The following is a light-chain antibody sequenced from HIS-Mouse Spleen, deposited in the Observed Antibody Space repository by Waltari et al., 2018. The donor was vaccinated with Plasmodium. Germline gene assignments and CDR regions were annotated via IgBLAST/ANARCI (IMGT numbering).Light chain of an antibody. J-gene: IGLJ3*02. Sequence: SYELTQPPSVSVSPGQTARIPCSGGALPTNSSYWYNKKSGQAPVLVIYEDSKRPSGIPERFSGSSSGTMATLTISGAQVEDEADYYCYSTDSSGNHRVFGGGTKLTVL. V-gene: IGLV3-10*01. CDR1: ALPTNS. CDR2: EDS. CDR3: YSTDSSGNHRV.